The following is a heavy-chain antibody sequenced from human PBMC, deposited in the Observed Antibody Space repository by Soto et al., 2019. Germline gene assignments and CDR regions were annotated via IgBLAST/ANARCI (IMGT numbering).Heavy chain of an antibody. CDR3: ARGQPITIFGVVRVGYYYGMDV. Sequence: PAGSLRLSCAASGFTVSSNYMSWVRQAPGKGLEWVSVIYSGGSTYYADSVKGRFTISRDNSKNTLYLQMNSLRAEDTAVYYCARGQPITIFGVVRVGYYYGMDVWGQGTTVTVSS. D-gene: IGHD3-3*01. CDR2: IYSGGST. V-gene: IGHV3-53*01. J-gene: IGHJ6*02. CDR1: GFTVSSNY.